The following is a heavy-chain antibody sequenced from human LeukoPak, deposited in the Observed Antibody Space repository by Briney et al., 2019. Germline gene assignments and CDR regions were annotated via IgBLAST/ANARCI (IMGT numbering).Heavy chain of an antibody. Sequence: GGSLRLSCAASGFTFSIYAMSWVRQAPGKGLEWVSAISGSGGSTYYADSVKGRFTISRDNSKNTLYLQMNSLRADATAVYYCASHDYYDSNGYYYAYYYCGMDVWGQGTTVTVSS. CDR1: GFTFSIYA. J-gene: IGHJ6*02. V-gene: IGHV3-23*01. CDR3: ASHDYYDSNGYYYAYYYCGMDV. CDR2: ISGSGGST. D-gene: IGHD3-22*01.